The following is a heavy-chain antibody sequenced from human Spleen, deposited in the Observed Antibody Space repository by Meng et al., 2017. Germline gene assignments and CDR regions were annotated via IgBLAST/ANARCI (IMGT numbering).Heavy chain of an antibody. J-gene: IGHJ4*02. CDR3: AREAQGLDY. CDR2: ITYDGTNT. Sequence: QVHLVESGGGVVQPGRSLRISCAASAFTFSSFSMHWVRQAPGKGLEWVAVITYDGTNTYHADSVKGRFTISRDNSENTLYLQMNNLKREDTAIYYCAREAQGLDYWGQGTLVTVSS. V-gene: IGHV3-30*04. CDR1: AFTFSSFS.